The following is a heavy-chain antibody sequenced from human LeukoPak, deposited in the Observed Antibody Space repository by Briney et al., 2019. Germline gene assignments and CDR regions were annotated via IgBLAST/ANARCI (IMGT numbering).Heavy chain of an antibody. CDR3: ARDPVAVAGPDLDY. CDR2: VYPNNGDT. CDR1: GYTFTGYY. V-gene: IGHV1-2*02. D-gene: IGHD6-19*01. Sequence: ASVTVSCKASGYTFTGYYMHWVRQAPGQGLEWMGWVYPNNGDTAYAQKFHGRVTMTSDTSTNTAYMEVSSLTSDDTAVYYCARDPVAVAGPDLDYWGRGTLVTVSS. J-gene: IGHJ4*02.